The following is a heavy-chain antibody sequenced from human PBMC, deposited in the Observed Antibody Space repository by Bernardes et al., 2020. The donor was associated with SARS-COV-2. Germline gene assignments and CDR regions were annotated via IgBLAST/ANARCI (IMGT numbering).Heavy chain of an antibody. CDR1: GLTFSGFSTFSNFA. J-gene: IGHJ4*02. V-gene: IGHV3-23*01. CDR2: IGGGRGDT. Sequence: GGSLRLSCAASGLTFSGFSTFSNFAMTWVRQAPGTGLEWVATIGGGRGDTFYADSVKGRFTISRDNSQNTVNLQMNSLRTEDTAVYYCAKGGHFSPFDYWGQGTLVTVSS. CDR3: AKGGHFSPFDY.